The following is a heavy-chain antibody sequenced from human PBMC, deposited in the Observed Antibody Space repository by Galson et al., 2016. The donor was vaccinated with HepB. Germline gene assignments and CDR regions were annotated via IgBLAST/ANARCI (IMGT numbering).Heavy chain of an antibody. CDR1: GIIFSTYG. J-gene: IGHJ5*02. CDR3: ARDGDHGIGGYFSSP. CDR2: IWNDGSNK. V-gene: IGHV3-33*01. D-gene: IGHD6-25*01. Sequence: LRLSCAASGIIFSTYGMHWVRQAPGKGLEWVALIWNDGSNKFYADAVKGRFTISRDDSKNTLYLQMNSLRAEDTAVYYCARDGDHGIGGYFSSPWGQGTPVTVSS.